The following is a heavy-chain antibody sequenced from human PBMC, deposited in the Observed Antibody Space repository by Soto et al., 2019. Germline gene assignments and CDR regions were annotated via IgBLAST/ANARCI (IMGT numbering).Heavy chain of an antibody. Sequence: PGGSLRLSCAASGFTFSSYGMHWVRQAPGKGLERVAVISYDGSNKYYAESVKGRFTISRDNSKNTLYLQMNSLRAEDTAVYYCAKDLYWVNPYYYYGMDVWGQGTTVTVSS. J-gene: IGHJ6*02. CDR1: GFTFSSYG. CDR3: AKDLYWVNPYYYYGMDV. V-gene: IGHV3-30*18. D-gene: IGHD2-8*02. CDR2: ISYDGSNK.